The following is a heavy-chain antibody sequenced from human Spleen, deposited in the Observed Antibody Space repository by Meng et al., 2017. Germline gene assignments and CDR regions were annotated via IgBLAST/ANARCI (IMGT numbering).Heavy chain of an antibody. CDR1: GFTVSHNY. Sequence: GESLKISCAASGFTVSHNYMSWVRQAPGEGLEWVSVIYSGGNTYYADSVKGRFTISRDNSKNTLYLQMNSLRAEDTAVYYCARVLATVVTPGMDVWGQGTTVTVSS. J-gene: IGHJ6*02. D-gene: IGHD4-23*01. CDR2: IYSGGNT. CDR3: ARVLATVVTPGMDV. V-gene: IGHV3-66*02.